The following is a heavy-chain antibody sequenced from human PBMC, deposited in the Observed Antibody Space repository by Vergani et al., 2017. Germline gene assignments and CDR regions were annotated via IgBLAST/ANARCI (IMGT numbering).Heavy chain of an antibody. Sequence: QVQLVQSGAEVKKPGSSVKVSCKASGGTFSNYTISWVRQAPGQGLEWMGRIIPILGIANYAQKFQGRVTITADKSTSTAYMELSSLRSEDTAVYYCARDISSYYYDSSGYIGDAFDIWGQGTMVTVSS. D-gene: IGHD3-22*01. V-gene: IGHV1-69*08. CDR3: ARDISSYYYDSSGYIGDAFDI. J-gene: IGHJ3*02. CDR2: IIPILGIA. CDR1: GGTFSNYT.